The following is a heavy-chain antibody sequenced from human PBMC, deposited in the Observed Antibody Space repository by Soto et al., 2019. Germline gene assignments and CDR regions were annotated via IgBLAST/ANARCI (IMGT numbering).Heavy chain of an antibody. CDR1: GFTFSDYY. CDR2: ISSSGGST. V-gene: IGHV3-23*01. D-gene: IGHD3-10*01. CDR3: AKTMVRGVIPFDY. J-gene: IGHJ4*02. Sequence: PGGSLRLSCAASGFTFSDYYMSWIRQAPGKGLEWVSYISSSGGSTYYADSVKGRFTISRDNSKNTLYLQMNSLRAEDTAVYYCAKTMVRGVIPFDYWGQGTLVTVSS.